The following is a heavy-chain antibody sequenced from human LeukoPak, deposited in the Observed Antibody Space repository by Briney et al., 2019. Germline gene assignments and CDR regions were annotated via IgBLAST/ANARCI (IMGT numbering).Heavy chain of an antibody. Sequence: PSETLSLTCTVSGGSISSYYWSWIRQPPGKGLEWIGEINHSGSTNYNPSLKSRVTISVDTSKNQLSLKLSSVTAADTAVYYCARVLTDSSGYYLDYYYYGMDVWGQGTTVTVSS. CDR3: ARVLTDSSGYYLDYYYYGMDV. CDR2: INHSGST. D-gene: IGHD3-22*01. V-gene: IGHV4-34*01. J-gene: IGHJ6*02. CDR1: GGSISSYY.